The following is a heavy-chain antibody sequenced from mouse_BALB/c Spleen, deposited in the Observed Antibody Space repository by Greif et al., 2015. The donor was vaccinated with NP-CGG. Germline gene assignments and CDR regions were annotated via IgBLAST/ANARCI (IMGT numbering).Heavy chain of an antibody. V-gene: IGHV1-7*01. CDR1: GYTFTSYW. CDR2: INPSTGYT. J-gene: IGHJ3*01. Sequence: VHLVESGAELAKPGASVKMSCKASGYTFTSYWMHWVKQRPGQGLEWIRYINPSTGYTEYNQKFKDKATLTADKSSSTAYMQLSSLTSEDSAVYYCARSHYYGYGFAYWGQGTLVTVSA. CDR3: ARSHYYGYGFAY. D-gene: IGHD1-2*01.